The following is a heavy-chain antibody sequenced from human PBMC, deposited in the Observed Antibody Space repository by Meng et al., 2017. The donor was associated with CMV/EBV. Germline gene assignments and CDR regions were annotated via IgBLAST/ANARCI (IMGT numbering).Heavy chain of an antibody. CDR2: IYYSGST. V-gene: IGHV4-31*11. D-gene: IGHD6-6*01. Sequence: TLSLTCDVSGGSISSGGYYWSWIRQHPGKGLEWIGYIYYSGSTYYNPSLKSRVTILVDTSKNQFSLKLNSVTAADTAVYYCARAARPTSANKYGCFDYWGQGTLVTVSS. J-gene: IGHJ4*02. CDR1: GGSISSGGYY. CDR3: ARAARPTSANKYGCFDY.